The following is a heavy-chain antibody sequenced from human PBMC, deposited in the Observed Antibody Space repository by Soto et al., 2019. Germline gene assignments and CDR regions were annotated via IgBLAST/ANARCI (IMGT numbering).Heavy chain of an antibody. CDR1: GFTFSSYA. D-gene: IGHD2-15*01. V-gene: IGHV3-23*01. J-gene: IGHJ4*02. CDR2: VSIGGST. Sequence: GGSLRLSCAASGFTFSSYAMGWVRQGPGKGLEWVAVVSIGGSTHYADSVRGRFTISRDNSKNTLSLQMNSLTAEDTAVYFCAKRRGAGGHFDYWGQGALVTSPQ. CDR3: AKRRGAGGHFDY.